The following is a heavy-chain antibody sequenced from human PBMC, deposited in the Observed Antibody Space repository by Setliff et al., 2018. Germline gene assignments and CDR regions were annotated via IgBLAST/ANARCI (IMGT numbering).Heavy chain of an antibody. CDR1: GFTFGTYS. D-gene: IGHD3-10*01. Sequence: GGSLRLSCAASGFTFGTYSMNWVRQAPGKGLEWVSLISSSSSYIYYADSVEGRFTISRDSSKNTLYLQMNSLTAEDTAMYYCARDRGGTNPWFDSWGQGTLVTVSS. CDR2: ISSSSSYI. J-gene: IGHJ5*01. CDR3: ARDRGGTNPWFDS. V-gene: IGHV3-21*04.